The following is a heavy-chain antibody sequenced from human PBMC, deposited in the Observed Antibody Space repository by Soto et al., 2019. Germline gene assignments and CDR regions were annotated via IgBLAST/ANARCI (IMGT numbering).Heavy chain of an antibody. CDR2: ISWNSGSI. J-gene: IGHJ4*02. CDR3: AKDIGRTPSAATTDY. CDR1: GFTFDDYA. Sequence: EVQLVESGGGLVQPGRSLRLSCAASGFTFDDYAMHWVRQAPGKGLEWVSGISWNSGSIGYADSVKGRFTISRDNAKNSLYLQMNSLRAEDTALYYCAKDIGRTPSAATTDYWGQGTLVTVSS. D-gene: IGHD2-15*01. V-gene: IGHV3-9*01.